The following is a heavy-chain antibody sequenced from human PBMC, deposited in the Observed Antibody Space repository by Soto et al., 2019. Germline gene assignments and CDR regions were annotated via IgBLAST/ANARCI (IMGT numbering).Heavy chain of an antibody. CDR3: AREGGAADYYGMDV. Sequence: SETLSLTCTVSGGSISSYYWSWIRQPPGKGLEWIGYIYYSGSTYYNPSLKSRVTISVDTSKNQFSLKLSSVTAADTAVYYCAREGGAADYYGMDVWGQGTTVTVSS. J-gene: IGHJ6*02. D-gene: IGHD6-13*01. CDR1: GGSISSYY. V-gene: IGHV4-59*12. CDR2: IYYSGST.